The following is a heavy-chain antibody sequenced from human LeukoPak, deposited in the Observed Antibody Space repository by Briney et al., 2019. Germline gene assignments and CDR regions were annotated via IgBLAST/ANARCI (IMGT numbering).Heavy chain of an antibody. CDR3: AKVPIVVVTAIDY. V-gene: IGHV3-23*01. D-gene: IGHD2-21*02. Sequence: SGGSLRLSCAASGFTFSSYAMSWVRQAPGKGLEWVSAISGSGGSTYYADSVKGRFTISRDNSKNTLYLQMNSLRAEDTAVYYCAKVPIVVVTAIDYWGQGTLVTVSS. CDR2: ISGSGGST. CDR1: GFTFSSYA. J-gene: IGHJ4*02.